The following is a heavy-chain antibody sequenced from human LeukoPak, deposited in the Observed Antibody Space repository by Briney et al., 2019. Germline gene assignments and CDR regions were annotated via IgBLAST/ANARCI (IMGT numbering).Heavy chain of an antibody. D-gene: IGHD3-22*01. CDR3: ARVTGYMIEDYFDY. V-gene: IGHV4-61*01. Sequence: SETLSLTCTVSGGSISSSSYYWSWIRQPPGKGLEWLGYIYYSGSTNYNPSLKSRVTISVETSKNQFSLKLSSVTAADTAVYYCARVTGYMIEDYFDYWGQGTLVTVSS. J-gene: IGHJ4*02. CDR1: GGSISSSSYY. CDR2: IYYSGST.